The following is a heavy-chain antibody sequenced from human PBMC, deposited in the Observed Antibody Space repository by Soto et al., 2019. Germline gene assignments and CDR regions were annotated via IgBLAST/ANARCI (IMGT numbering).Heavy chain of an antibody. V-gene: IGHV4-30-4*01. D-gene: IGHD2-2*01. Sequence: PSETLSLTCTVSGGSIISGDYCCIWIRQPPWKGLEWIGYIYYSGSTYYNPSLKSRVTISVDTSKNQFSLKLSSVTAADTAVYYCARAIVVVPGSGWDYFDYWGQGTLVTVSS. J-gene: IGHJ4*02. CDR3: ARAIVVVPGSGWDYFDY. CDR2: IYYSGST. CDR1: GGSIISGDYC.